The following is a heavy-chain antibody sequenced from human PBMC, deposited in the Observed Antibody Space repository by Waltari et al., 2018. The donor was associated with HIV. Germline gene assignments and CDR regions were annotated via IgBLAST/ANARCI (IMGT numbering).Heavy chain of an antibody. CDR2: ISYDGSNK. V-gene: IGHV3-30*04. J-gene: IGHJ6*02. CDR3: ARGSYYGSGSYDYYYGMDV. Sequence: QVQLVESGGGVVQPGRSLRLSCAASGFTFSSYAMHWVRQAPGKGLEWVAVISYDGSNKYYADSVKGRFTISRDNSKNTLYLQMNSLRAEDTAVYYCARGSYYGSGSYDYYYGMDVWGQGTTVTVSS. CDR1: GFTFSSYA. D-gene: IGHD3-10*01.